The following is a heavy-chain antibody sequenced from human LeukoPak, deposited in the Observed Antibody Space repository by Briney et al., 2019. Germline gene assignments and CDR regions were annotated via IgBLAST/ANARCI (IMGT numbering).Heavy chain of an antibody. Sequence: PSETLSLTCRVSGDSLISDAYYWGWFRQPPGKGLEWIGSIKYSGNTFYNPSLKTRVTISVDTSKNQFSLKLSSVIAADTAVYYCARQRGPSWRYYYMDVWGKGTTVTVSS. CDR2: IKYSGNT. D-gene: IGHD3-9*01. V-gene: IGHV4-39*01. CDR1: GDSLISDAYY. J-gene: IGHJ6*03. CDR3: ARQRGPSWRYYYMDV.